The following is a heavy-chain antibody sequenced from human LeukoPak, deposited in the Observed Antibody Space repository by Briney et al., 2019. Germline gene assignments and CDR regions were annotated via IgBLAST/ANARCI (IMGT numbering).Heavy chain of an antibody. D-gene: IGHD4-17*01. Sequence: ASVKVSCKASGYTFTSYDINWVRQATGQGLEWMGWMNPISGNTGYARKFQGRVTMTRNTSISTAYMELSSLRSEDTAVYYCARIHGEDRDYWGQGTLVTVSS. CDR3: ARIHGEDRDY. J-gene: IGHJ4*02. V-gene: IGHV1-8*01. CDR2: MNPISGNT. CDR1: GYTFTSYD.